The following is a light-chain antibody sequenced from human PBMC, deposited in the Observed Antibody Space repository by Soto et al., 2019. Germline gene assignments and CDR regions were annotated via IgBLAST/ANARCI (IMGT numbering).Light chain of an antibody. CDR1: SSDVGGYNY. CDR3: SSYTSSSTPV. CDR2: EVS. J-gene: IGLJ1*01. Sequence: QSVLTQPTSVSGSAGQSIAISCTGTSSDVGGYNYVSWYQQHPGKAPKLMIYEVSNRPSGVSNRFSGSKSGNTASLTISGLQAEDEAEYYCSSYTSSSTPVFGTGTKVTVL. V-gene: IGLV2-14*01.